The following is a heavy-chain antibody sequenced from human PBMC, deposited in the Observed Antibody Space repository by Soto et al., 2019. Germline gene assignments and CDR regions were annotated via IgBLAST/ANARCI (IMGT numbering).Heavy chain of an antibody. CDR3: GRDAVSKLGFYYYGMDV. V-gene: IGHV4-59*02. CDR1: GDSVTSHY. D-gene: IGHD1-26*01. Sequence: SSETLSLTCSFSGDSVTSHYLTWIRQSPEKGLEWIGYMHYTGFSHYNPSLKSRLTISVDTSKNQFTLQLTSVTAADTAVYYCGRDAVSKLGFYYYGMDVWGRGPTVTVSS. J-gene: IGHJ6*01. CDR2: MHYTGFS.